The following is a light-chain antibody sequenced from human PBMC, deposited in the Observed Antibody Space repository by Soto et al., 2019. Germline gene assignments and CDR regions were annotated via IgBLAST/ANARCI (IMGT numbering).Light chain of an antibody. CDR1: SGHSSYA. V-gene: IGLV4-69*01. Sequence: QPVLTQSPSASASLGASVKLTCTLSSGHSSYAIAWHQQHPEKGPRYLMKLNSDGSHDKGDGIPDRFSGSSSGAERYLTISSLQSEDEADYYCHTWGTGIGDVVFGGGTKLTVL. CDR2: LNSDGSH. J-gene: IGLJ2*01. CDR3: HTWGTGIGDVV.